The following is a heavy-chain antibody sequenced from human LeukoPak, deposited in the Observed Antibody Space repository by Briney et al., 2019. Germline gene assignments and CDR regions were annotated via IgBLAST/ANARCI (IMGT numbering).Heavy chain of an antibody. V-gene: IGHV4-61*02. CDR2: IYASGST. J-gene: IGHJ6*04. Sequence: SQTLSLTCTVSGGSISSGSYYWSWIRQPAGKGLEWIGRIYASGSTNYNPSLKSRVTISVDTSKNQFSLKLSSVTAADTAVYYCARRGDVWGKGTTVTISS. CDR1: GGSISSGSYY. CDR3: ARRGDV.